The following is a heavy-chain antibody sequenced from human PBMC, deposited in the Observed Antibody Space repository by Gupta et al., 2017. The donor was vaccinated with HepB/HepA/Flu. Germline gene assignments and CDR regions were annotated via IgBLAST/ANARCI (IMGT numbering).Heavy chain of an antibody. CDR2: ISWNSGTI. Sequence: EVQLVESGGGLVQPGRSRRLSCAASGFTFDDYAMHWVRQAPGEGLGWVSCISWNSGTIGYADSVKGRFTISRDNAKNSLYLQMNSLRAEDTALYYCAKDNGYNYGYFDYWGQGTLVTGSS. D-gene: IGHD5-18*01. J-gene: IGHJ4*02. CDR3: AKDNGYNYGYFDY. CDR1: GFTFDDYA. V-gene: IGHV3-9*01.